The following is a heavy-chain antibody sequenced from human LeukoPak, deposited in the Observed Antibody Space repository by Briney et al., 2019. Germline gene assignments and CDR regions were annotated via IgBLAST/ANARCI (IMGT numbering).Heavy chain of an antibody. V-gene: IGHV3-23*01. CDR2: ITGSGGST. Sequence: GGSLRLSCAASGFTFSNYAMSWVRQAPGKGLERVSGITGSGGSTYFADSVKGRFTISRDNSKNTLYLQMNSLRAEDTAVYYCTGGGWSTDAFDIWGQGTMVTVSS. CDR1: GFTFSNYA. CDR3: TGGGWSTDAFDI. D-gene: IGHD6-19*01. J-gene: IGHJ3*02.